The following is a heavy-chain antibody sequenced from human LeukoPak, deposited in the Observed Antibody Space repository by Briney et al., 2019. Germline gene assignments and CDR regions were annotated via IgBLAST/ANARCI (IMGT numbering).Heavy chain of an antibody. CDR1: GYTFTSYY. J-gene: IGHJ4*02. Sequence: ASVKVSCKASGYTFTSYYMHWVRQAPGQGLEWMGIINPSGGSTSYAQKFQGRVTMTRDTSTSTVYMELSSLRSEDTAVYYCARDAPIAVAPPGHFDYWGQGTLVTVSS. CDR2: INPSGGST. CDR3: ARDAPIAVAPPGHFDY. V-gene: IGHV1-46*01. D-gene: IGHD6-19*01.